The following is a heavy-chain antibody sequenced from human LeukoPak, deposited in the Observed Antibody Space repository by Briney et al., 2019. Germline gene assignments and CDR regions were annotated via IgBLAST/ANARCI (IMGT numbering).Heavy chain of an antibody. CDR3: ARGLGSSGRGDWFDP. V-gene: IGHV3-9*01. CDR1: GFTFDDYA. CDR2: ISWNSGSI. D-gene: IGHD6-13*01. J-gene: IGHJ5*02. Sequence: GGSLRLSCAASGFTFDDYAMHWVRQAPGKGLEWVSGISWNSGSIGYADSVKGRFTISRDNAKNSLYLQMNSLRAEDTALYYCARGLGSSGRGDWFDPWGQGTLVTVSS.